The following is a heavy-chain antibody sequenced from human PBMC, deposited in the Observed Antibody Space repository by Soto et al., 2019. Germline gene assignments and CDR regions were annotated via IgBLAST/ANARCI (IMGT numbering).Heavy chain of an antibody. J-gene: IGHJ2*01. D-gene: IGHD3-16*01. Sequence: SVKVSCKASGGTFSSYAISWVRQAPGQGLEWMGGIIPIFGTANYAQKFQGRVTITADESTSTAYMELSSLRSEDTAVYYCASFSFFYFCGSHHWYLAFCGRGSLVPGSS. CDR1: GGTFSSYA. CDR3: ASFSFFYFCGSHHWYLAF. CDR2: IIPIFGTA. V-gene: IGHV1-69*13.